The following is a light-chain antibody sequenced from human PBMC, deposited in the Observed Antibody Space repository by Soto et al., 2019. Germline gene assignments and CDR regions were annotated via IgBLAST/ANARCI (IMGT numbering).Light chain of an antibody. Sequence: EIVLTQSPAALSFSPGERATLSCRVSQSVSKSLAWYQQKPGQAPRLLIYDASSKPIGIPARFTGSGSGTDFTLTISGLEPEDFAVYYCQQRSDWPLTFGGGTKVDIK. CDR3: QQRSDWPLT. CDR1: QSVSKS. J-gene: IGKJ4*01. CDR2: DAS. V-gene: IGKV3-11*01.